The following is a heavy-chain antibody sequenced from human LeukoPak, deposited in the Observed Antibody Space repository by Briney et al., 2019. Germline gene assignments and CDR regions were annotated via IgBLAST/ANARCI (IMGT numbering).Heavy chain of an antibody. CDR1: AYTFSGYY. Sequence: ASVKVSCKASAYTFSGYYIHWVRQAPGQGLEWMGWINFNSGGKSFAEKFQDRVTMARDTSISTAYMELSRLRSDDTAVYYCARQIVSGSMGCDFWGQGTLVTVSS. V-gene: IGHV1-2*02. D-gene: IGHD2-21*01. J-gene: IGHJ4*02. CDR3: ARQIVSGSMGCDF. CDR2: INFNSGGK.